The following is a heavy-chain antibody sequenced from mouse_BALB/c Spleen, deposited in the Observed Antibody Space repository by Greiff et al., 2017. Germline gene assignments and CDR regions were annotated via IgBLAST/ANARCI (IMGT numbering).Heavy chain of an antibody. CDR3: ARVYGRDYFDY. D-gene: IGHD1-1*01. Sequence: EVQGVESGGGLVQPGGSRKLSCAASGFTFSDYGMAWVRQAPGKGPEWVAFISNLAYSIYYADTVTGRFTISRENAKNTLYLEMSSLRSEDTAMYYCARVYGRDYFDYWGQGTTLTVSS. V-gene: IGHV5-15*02. J-gene: IGHJ2*01. CDR2: ISNLAYSI. CDR1: GFTFSDYG.